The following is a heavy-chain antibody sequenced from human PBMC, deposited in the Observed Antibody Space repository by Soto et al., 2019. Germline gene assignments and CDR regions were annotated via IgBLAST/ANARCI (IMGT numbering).Heavy chain of an antibody. J-gene: IGHJ3*02. CDR2: ISSSSSTI. CDR3: ASAPRYSSSWGATGVFDI. V-gene: IGHV3-48*02. CDR1: GFTFSSYS. D-gene: IGHD6-13*01. Sequence: GGSLRLSCAASGFTFSSYSMNWVRQAPGKGLEWVSYISSSSSTIYYADFVKGRFTISRDNAKNSLYLQMNSLRDEDTAVYYCASAPRYSSSWGATGVFDIWGQGTMVTVSS.